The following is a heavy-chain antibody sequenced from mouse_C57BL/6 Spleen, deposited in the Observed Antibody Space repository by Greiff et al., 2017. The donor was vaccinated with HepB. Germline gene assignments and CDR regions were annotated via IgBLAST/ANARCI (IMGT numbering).Heavy chain of an antibody. V-gene: IGHV1-22*01. CDR1: GYTFTDYN. J-gene: IGHJ4*01. CDR2: INPNNGGT. CDR3: ARTSLSDAMDY. Sequence: VQLQQSGPELVKPGDSVKMSCKASGYTFTDYNMHWVKQSHGKSLEWIGYINPNNGGTSYNQKFKGKATVTVNKSSSTAYMELRSLTSEDSAVYYCARTSLSDAMDYWGQGTSVTVSS. D-gene: IGHD6-2*01.